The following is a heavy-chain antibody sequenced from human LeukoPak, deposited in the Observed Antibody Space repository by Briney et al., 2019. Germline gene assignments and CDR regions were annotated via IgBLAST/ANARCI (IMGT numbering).Heavy chain of an antibody. D-gene: IGHD2-21*02. CDR3: TRMTAGHDY. CDR2: INHSGYT. CDR1: GVSFNDYY. Sequence: PSDTLSLTCAVSGVSFNDYYWSWVRQTPGKGLEWIGEINHSGYTNDSPSLKSRVTLSIDTSRKQFSLNLRSVTVADMGIYYCTRMTAGHDYWGQGNLVTVSS. J-gene: IGHJ4*02. V-gene: IGHV4-34*01.